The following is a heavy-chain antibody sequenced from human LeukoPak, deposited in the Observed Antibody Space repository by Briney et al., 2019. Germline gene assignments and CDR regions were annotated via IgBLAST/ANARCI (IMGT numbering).Heavy chain of an antibody. Sequence: SETLSLTCTVSGGSISSSSYYWGWIRQPPGKGLEWIGYIYYSGSTNYNPSLKSRVTISVDTSKNQFSLKLSSVTAADTAVYYCARDCSGGSCPDPYYYYGMDVWGQGTTVTVSS. V-gene: IGHV4-61*01. J-gene: IGHJ6*02. CDR3: ARDCSGGSCPDPYYYYGMDV. D-gene: IGHD2-15*01. CDR2: IYYSGST. CDR1: GGSISSSSYY.